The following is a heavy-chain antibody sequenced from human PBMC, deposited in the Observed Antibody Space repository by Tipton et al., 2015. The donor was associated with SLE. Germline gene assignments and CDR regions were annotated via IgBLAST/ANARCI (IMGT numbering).Heavy chain of an antibody. V-gene: IGHV4-30-4*01. CDR2: IYYSGST. D-gene: IGHD1-26*01. Sequence: TLSLTCAVSGYSISSGDYYWSWIRQPPGKGLEWIGYIYYSGSTYYNPSLKSRVTISVDTSKNQFSLKLSSVTAADTAVYYCARDGEWELDYYYYMDVWGKGTTVTVSS. CDR1: GYSISSGDYY. J-gene: IGHJ6*03. CDR3: ARDGEWELDYYYYMDV.